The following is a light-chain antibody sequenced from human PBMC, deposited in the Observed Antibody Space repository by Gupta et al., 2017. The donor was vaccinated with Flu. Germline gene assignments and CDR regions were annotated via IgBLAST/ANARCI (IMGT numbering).Light chain of an antibody. CDR1: KLGDNY. CDR3: QESDSSTAHVV. J-gene: IGLJ2*01. CDR2: HVS. V-gene: IGLV3-1*01. Sequence: GQTASITCSGDKLGDNYACWYQQKPGQYTVLVIVHVSKRPSGIAERFSCSNSGNNATPPISGTQAMDEADDYWQESDSSTAHVVFGGGTKLTVL.